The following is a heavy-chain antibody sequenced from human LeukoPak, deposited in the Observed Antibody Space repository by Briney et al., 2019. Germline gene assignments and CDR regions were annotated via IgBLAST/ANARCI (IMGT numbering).Heavy chain of an antibody. Sequence: GASVKVSCKASGYTFTSYYMHWVRQAPGQGLEWMGIINPSGGSTSYAQKFQGRVTMTRDKSTSTVYMEMSSLRSEDTAVYYCARDGGSSRGYGYDSTYYYYMDLWGKGTSVTVSS. V-gene: IGHV1-46*01. J-gene: IGHJ6*03. D-gene: IGHD5-18*01. CDR3: ARDGGSSRGYGYDSTYYYYMDL. CDR2: INPSGGST. CDR1: GYTFTSYY.